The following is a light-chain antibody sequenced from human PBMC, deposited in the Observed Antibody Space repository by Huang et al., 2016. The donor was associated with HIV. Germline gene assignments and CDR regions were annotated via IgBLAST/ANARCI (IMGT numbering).Light chain of an antibody. CDR2: RAA. J-gene: IGKJ4*01. V-gene: IGKV3-11*01. Sequence: EIVLTQSPATLSLSPGERATLSCRASQNVTDYLAWYRQKLGQAPSLLIYRAANRSTSNPARFSGSGSGTDYTLTISSLEPEDFAIYYCQERIQRPRLTFGGGTKVEIK. CDR3: QERIQRPRLT. CDR1: QNVTDY.